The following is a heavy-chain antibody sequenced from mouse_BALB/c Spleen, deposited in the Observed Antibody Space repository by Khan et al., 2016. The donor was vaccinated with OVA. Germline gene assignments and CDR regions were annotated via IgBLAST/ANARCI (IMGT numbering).Heavy chain of an antibody. CDR1: GYSLTNYG. CDR2: IWAGGGT. CDR3: AREPTDAMDY. Sequence: QVQLKESGPGLVAPSQSLSITCTVSGYSLTNYGVHWISQPPGKGLEWLGIIWAGGGTNYNSALLSRLTIRTDNTWSQVSLKMSSRQTDDTARYYCAREPTDAMDYWGQGTSVTVSS. V-gene: IGHV2-9*02. J-gene: IGHJ4*01.